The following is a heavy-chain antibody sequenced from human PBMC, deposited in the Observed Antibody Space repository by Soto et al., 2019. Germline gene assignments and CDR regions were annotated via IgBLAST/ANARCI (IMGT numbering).Heavy chain of an antibody. Sequence: SEPLSLTCSVSGGSIILYYWSWIRQPPGRGLEWIGYAYYSGDTGYNPSLKSRVTMAVDTSKNQVSLKLSSVTAADTAVYYCARDRSTYGGGGTGEVKENWFDPWGQGALVTVSS. CDR3: ARDRSTYGGGGTGEVKENWFDP. V-gene: IGHV4-59*01. J-gene: IGHJ5*02. CDR2: AYYSGDT. CDR1: GGSIILYY. D-gene: IGHD2-8*01.